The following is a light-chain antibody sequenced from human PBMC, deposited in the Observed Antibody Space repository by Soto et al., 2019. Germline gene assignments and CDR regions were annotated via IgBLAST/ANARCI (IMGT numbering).Light chain of an antibody. CDR3: SSYTGSSTPVV. J-gene: IGLJ2*01. CDR1: SSDVGAYNY. V-gene: IGLV2-14*01. Sequence: QAVVTQPASVSGSPGQSITISCTGTSSDVGAYNYVSWYQQHPGKAPKLMIYDVSNRPSGVSNRFSGSKSGNTASLTISGLQAEDEADYYCSSYTGSSTPVVFGGGTQLTVL. CDR2: DVS.